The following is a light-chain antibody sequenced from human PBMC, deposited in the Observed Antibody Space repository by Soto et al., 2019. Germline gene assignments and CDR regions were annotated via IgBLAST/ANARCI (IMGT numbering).Light chain of an antibody. Sequence: DIQMTQSPSSLSASVGDRVTITCRASQSISSYLNWYQQKPGKAPKLLIYAASSLQSGVPSRFSGSGSGTDFTLTISSLQPKDFATYYCQQSYSTSQYTFGQWTKLEIK. V-gene: IGKV1-39*01. CDR2: AAS. J-gene: IGKJ2*01. CDR1: QSISSY. CDR3: QQSYSTSQYT.